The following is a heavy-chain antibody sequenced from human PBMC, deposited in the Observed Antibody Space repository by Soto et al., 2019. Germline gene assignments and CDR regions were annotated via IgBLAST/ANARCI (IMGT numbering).Heavy chain of an antibody. D-gene: IGHD3-22*01. V-gene: IGHV3-73*01. Sequence: EVQLVESGGGLVQPGGSLKLSCAASGFAFSGSAMHWVRQASGKGLEWVGRIRSKANSYATAYAASVKGRFTISRDDSKNTAYLQINSLKTEDTAVYYCTRQSLGYESSGYYYENFDYWGQGTLDTVSS. J-gene: IGHJ4*02. CDR1: GFAFSGSA. CDR2: IRSKANSYAT. CDR3: TRQSLGYESSGYYYENFDY.